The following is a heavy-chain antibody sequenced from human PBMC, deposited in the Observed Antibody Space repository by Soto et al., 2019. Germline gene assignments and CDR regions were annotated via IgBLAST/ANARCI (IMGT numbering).Heavy chain of an antibody. J-gene: IGHJ6*02. CDR2: INPNSGGT. Sequence: ASVKVSCKASGYTFTGYYMHWVRQAPGQGLEWMGWINPNSGGTNYAQKFQGWVTMTRDTSISTAYMELSRLRSDDTAVYYCARDNGSGRSGYYEPDYYYYGMDVWGQGPTVTVSS. CDR3: ARDNGSGRSGYYEPDYYYYGMDV. V-gene: IGHV1-2*04. CDR1: GYTFTGYY. D-gene: IGHD3-3*01.